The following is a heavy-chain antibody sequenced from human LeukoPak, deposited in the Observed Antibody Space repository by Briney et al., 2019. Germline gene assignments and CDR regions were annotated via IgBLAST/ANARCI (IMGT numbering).Heavy chain of an antibody. CDR3: ARYNWNSVAFDI. CDR2: ISGPGDHT. CDR1: GFTFSRYA. V-gene: IGHV3-23*01. J-gene: IGHJ3*02. Sequence: GGSLRLSCAASGFTFSRYAMTWVRQTPGKGLEWVSSISGPGDHTYYADSVKGRFTISRDNAKNSLYLQMSSLRAEDTAVYYCARYNWNSVAFDIWGQGTMVTVSS. D-gene: IGHD1-7*01.